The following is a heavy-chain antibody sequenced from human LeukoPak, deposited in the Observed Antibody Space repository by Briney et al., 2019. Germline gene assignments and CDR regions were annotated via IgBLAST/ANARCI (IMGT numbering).Heavy chain of an antibody. D-gene: IGHD3-22*01. J-gene: IGHJ6*03. CDR1: GGSFSGYY. Sequence: KPSETLSLTCAVSGGSFSGYYWTWIRQTPEKGLEWIGEMNPSGSTNYNPSLKSRVTIAVDTSKNQFSLELSSVTAADTAVYYCARGRQDVTMIVVVMTAVSYYLDVWGKGTTVTVS. V-gene: IGHV4-34*01. CDR2: MNPSGST. CDR3: ARGRQDVTMIVVVMTAVSYYLDV.